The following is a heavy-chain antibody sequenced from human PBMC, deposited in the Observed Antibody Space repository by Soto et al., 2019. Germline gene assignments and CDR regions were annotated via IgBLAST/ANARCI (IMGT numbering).Heavy chain of an antibody. CDR1: GFTFSNYA. CDR3: ARAQDYYDCRGYIDD. CDR2: VSYDGDNE. J-gene: IGHJ4*02. V-gene: IGHV3-30*03. Sequence: TEGSLRLSCVASGFTFSNYAMHWVRQAPGKGLEWVAIVSYDGDNEYYADSVRGRFFISRDNSRNTLYLQTSSLRHEDTAVYYCARAQDYYDCRGYIDDWGQGTL. D-gene: IGHD3-22*01.